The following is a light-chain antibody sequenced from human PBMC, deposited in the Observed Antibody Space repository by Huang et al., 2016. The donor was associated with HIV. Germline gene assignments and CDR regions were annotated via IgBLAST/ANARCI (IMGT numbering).Light chain of an antibody. CDR1: QNVRNN. CDR3: QQYDKWPPGLT. Sequence: EIMMTQSPATLSVSPGGRATLSCRASQNVRNNLAWYQQKTGQAHRLLIYETSTRASGIPARCSGSGSATDFTLTISGLQSEDFAIYYCQQYDKWPPGLTFGGGTKVEI. CDR2: ETS. J-gene: IGKJ4*01. V-gene: IGKV3D-15*01.